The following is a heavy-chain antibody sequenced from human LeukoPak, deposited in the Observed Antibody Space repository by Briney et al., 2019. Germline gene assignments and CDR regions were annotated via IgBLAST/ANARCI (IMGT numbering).Heavy chain of an antibody. CDR2: ISPSGGIT. V-gene: IGHV3-21*01. D-gene: IGHD6-13*01. CDR1: GFTFSSHG. CDR3: AREISGPLAAAGGYYYYYMDV. J-gene: IGHJ6*03. Sequence: GGTLRLSCAASGFTFSSHGMNWVRQAPGKGLEWVSGISPSGGITYYTDSVKGRFTISRDNAKNSLYLQMNSLRAEDTAVYYCAREISGPLAAAGGYYYYYMDVWGKGTTVTISS.